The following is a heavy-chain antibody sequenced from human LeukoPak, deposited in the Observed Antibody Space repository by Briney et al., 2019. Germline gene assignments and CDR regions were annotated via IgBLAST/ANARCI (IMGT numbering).Heavy chain of an antibody. Sequence: PSETMSLTCAVSGYSISSGYYWGWIRQPPGKGLEWIGSIYHSGSTYYNPSLKSRVTISVDTSKNQFSLKLSSVTAADTAVYYCARQNYDFWSGYYGLYFDYWGQGTLVTVPS. CDR3: ARQNYDFWSGYYGLYFDY. CDR2: IYHSGST. CDR1: GYSISSGYY. D-gene: IGHD3-3*01. J-gene: IGHJ4*02. V-gene: IGHV4-38-2*01.